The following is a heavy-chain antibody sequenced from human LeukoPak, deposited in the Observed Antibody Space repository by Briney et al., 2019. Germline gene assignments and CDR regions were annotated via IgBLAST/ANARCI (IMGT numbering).Heavy chain of an antibody. D-gene: IGHD4-17*01. CDR1: GGSISSSSYY. CDR3: ASTFYGDYFNYYYYYMDV. CDR2: IYYSGST. V-gene: IGHV4-39*07. J-gene: IGHJ6*03. Sequence: SETLSLTCTVSGGSISSSSYYWGWIRQPPGKGLEWIGSIYYSGSTYYNPSLKSRVTISVDTSKNQFSLKLSSVTAADTAVYYCASTFYGDYFNYYYYYMDVWGKGTTVTISS.